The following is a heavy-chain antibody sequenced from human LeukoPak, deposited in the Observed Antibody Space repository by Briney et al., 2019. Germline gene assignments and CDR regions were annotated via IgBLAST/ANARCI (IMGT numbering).Heavy chain of an antibody. CDR3: TRDLGQVVAGTAFDM. CDR1: GYTFTSYG. Sequence: ASVKVSCKASGYTFTSYGISWVRQAPGQGLEWMGWISAYNGNTNHLQNLQGRITMTTDTSTSTAYLELRSLTSDDTAVYYCTRDLGQVVAGTAFDMWGQGTMVIVSS. D-gene: IGHD6-19*01. CDR2: ISAYNGNT. J-gene: IGHJ3*02. V-gene: IGHV1-18*01.